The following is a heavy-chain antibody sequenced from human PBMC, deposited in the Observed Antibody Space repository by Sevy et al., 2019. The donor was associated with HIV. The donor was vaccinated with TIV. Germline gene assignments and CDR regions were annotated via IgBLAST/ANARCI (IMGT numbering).Heavy chain of an antibody. CDR3: ARGRYFDTSGLHFHN. Sequence: SETLSLTCTVSGDSISNYYWSWIRQPPGKGLEWLGYIYHSGSTNYNPSLKSRVTLSLDTSKKQFSLKLTSVTAADTAVYYCARGRYFDTSGLHFHNWGQGALVTVSS. J-gene: IGHJ4*02. V-gene: IGHV4-59*01. D-gene: IGHD3-22*01. CDR1: GDSISNYY. CDR2: IYHSGST.